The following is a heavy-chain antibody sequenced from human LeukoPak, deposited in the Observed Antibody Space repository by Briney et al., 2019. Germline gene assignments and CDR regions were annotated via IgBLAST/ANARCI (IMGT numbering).Heavy chain of an antibody. CDR2: IYHTGST. V-gene: IGHV4-38-2*01. CDR3: SYGGDCYSGDGFDI. D-gene: IGHD2-21*02. CDR1: GYSISSGYF. Sequence: SETLSLTCAVSGYSISSGYFWGWIRQPPGKGLEWIGNIYHTGSTYYNPSLKSRVTISVDTSKNQFSLKLSSVTAADTAVYYCSYGGDCYSGDGFDIWGQGTMVTVSS. J-gene: IGHJ3*02.